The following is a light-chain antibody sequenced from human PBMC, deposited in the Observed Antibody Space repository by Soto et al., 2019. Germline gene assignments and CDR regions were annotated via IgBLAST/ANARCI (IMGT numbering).Light chain of an antibody. CDR3: QQYYNWPRT. Sequence: EIVLTQSPGTLSLSAGERATLSCRASQSVSNNYLAWYQQKPGQAPRLLIYGASNRATGIPDRFSGSGSGTDFTLTISRLEPEDFAVYYCQQYYNWPRTFGQGTKVDIK. J-gene: IGKJ1*01. V-gene: IGKV3-20*01. CDR1: QSVSNNY. CDR2: GAS.